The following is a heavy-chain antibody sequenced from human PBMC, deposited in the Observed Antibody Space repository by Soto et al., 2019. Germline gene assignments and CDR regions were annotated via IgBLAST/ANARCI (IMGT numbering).Heavy chain of an antibody. Sequence: TLSLTCTVSGGSISSYYWSWIRQPAGKGLEWLALIYWDDDKRYSPSLKTRLTITKDTSKNQVVLIMTDMDPVDTATYFCAHTFPRSPHTTSSGSFPPTFDPWGQGILVTVSS. J-gene: IGHJ5*02. CDR2: IYWDDDK. D-gene: IGHD2-15*01. V-gene: IGHV2-5*08. CDR1: GGSISSYYW. CDR3: AHTFPRSPHTTSSGSFPPTFDP.